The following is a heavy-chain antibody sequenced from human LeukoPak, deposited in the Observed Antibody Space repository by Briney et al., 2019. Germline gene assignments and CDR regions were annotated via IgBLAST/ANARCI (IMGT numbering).Heavy chain of an antibody. D-gene: IGHD1-26*01. CDR3: ARTVGAIDIFDY. Sequence: VASVKVSCKASGYTFANYGISWVRQTPGQGLEWMGWISAYNGNTEYAQKFQGRVTMTRDTSTSTAYMELRSLRSEDTAVYYCARTVGAIDIFDYWGQGTLVTVSS. CDR2: ISAYNGNT. J-gene: IGHJ4*02. CDR1: GYTFANYG. V-gene: IGHV1-18*01.